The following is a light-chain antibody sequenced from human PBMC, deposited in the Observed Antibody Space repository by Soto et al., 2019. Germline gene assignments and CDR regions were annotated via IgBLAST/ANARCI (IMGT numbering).Light chain of an antibody. CDR2: DAS. CDR3: QPYHNLRT. Sequence: DIQMTQSPSSLSASVGDRVTITCQASQDISHYLNWYQQKPGKAPKLLIYDASNLQTGVPSRFSASGSGTDFTFTISSLQPEDIATYYCQPYHNLRTFGQGTKVEIK. V-gene: IGKV1-33*01. J-gene: IGKJ1*01. CDR1: QDISHY.